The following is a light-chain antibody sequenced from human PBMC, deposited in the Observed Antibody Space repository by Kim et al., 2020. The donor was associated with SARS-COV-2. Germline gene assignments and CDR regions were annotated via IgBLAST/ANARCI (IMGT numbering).Light chain of an antibody. CDR3: QQRSNGPLT. J-gene: IGKJ4*01. CDR1: QSVSSY. V-gene: IGKV3-11*01. CDR2: DAS. Sequence: EIVLTQSPATLSLSPGERATLSCRASQSVSSYLVWYQQKPGQAPRLLIYDASNRATGIPARFSGSGSGTDFTLTISSLEPEDFAVYYCQQRSNGPLTFGGGTKVDIK.